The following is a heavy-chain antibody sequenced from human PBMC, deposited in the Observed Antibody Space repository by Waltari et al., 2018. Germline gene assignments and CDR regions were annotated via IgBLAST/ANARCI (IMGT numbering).Heavy chain of an antibody. CDR2: SNHSGSN. CDR3: ARHPGYSYGLGAYYYGMDV. D-gene: IGHD5-18*01. V-gene: IGHV4-34*01. J-gene: IGHJ6*02. Sequence: QVQLQQWGAGLLKPSETLSLTCAVNGGSFSGYYWSWIRQPPGKGLEWIGESNHSGSNNHHPSLKSRVTISVDTSKNQFSLKLSSGTAADTAVDYCARHPGYSYGLGAYYYGMDVWGQGTTVTVSS. CDR1: GGSFSGYY.